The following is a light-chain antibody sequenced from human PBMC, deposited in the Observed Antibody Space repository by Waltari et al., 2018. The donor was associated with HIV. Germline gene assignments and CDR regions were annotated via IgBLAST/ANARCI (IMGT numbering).Light chain of an antibody. J-gene: IGLJ3*02. CDR1: SSHIAAGYD. Sequence: QSVLTQPPSVSGAPGQRVAISCTGSSSHIAAGYDVPWYQVLPGTVPKLLIFSNDTRPSGVRDRFSASKSPTSASLAITGLQPEDEADYYCQSYDSGLSATVFGGGTRLTVL. CDR2: SND. V-gene: IGLV1-40*01. CDR3: QSYDSGLSATV.